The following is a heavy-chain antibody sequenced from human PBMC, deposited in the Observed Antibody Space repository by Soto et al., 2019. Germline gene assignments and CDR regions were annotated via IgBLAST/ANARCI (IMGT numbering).Heavy chain of an antibody. J-gene: IGHJ6*02. CDR2: IWYDGSNK. V-gene: IGHV3-33*01. CDR3: ARVAGTVRYYYYYGMDV. D-gene: IGHD6-19*01. CDR1: GFTFSSYG. Sequence: GGSLRLSCAASGFTFSSYGMHWVRQAPGKGLEWVAVIWYDGSNKYYADSVKGRFTISRDNSKNTLYLQMNSLRAEDTAVYYCARVAGTVRYYYYYGMDVWGQGTTVTVSS.